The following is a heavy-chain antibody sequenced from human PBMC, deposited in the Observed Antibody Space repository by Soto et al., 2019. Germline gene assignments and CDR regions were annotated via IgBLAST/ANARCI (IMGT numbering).Heavy chain of an antibody. CDR1: GGSISSGDYY. J-gene: IGHJ6*02. V-gene: IGHV4-30-4*01. CDR3: ARVAAAEGDYGMDV. CDR2: IYYSGST. D-gene: IGHD6-13*01. Sequence: KTSETLSLTCTVSGGSISSGDYYWMWIRQPPGKGLEWIGYIYYSGSTYYNPSLKSRVTISVDTSKNQFSLKLSSVTAADTAVYYCARVAAAEGDYGMDVWGQGTTVTVSS.